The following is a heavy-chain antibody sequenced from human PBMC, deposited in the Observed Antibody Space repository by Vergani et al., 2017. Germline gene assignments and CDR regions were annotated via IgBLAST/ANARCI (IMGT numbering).Heavy chain of an antibody. V-gene: IGHV4-38-2*02. CDR3: ARGQLVDI. Sequence: QVQLQESGPGLVKPSETLSLTCTVSGYSISSGYYWGWIRQPPGKGLEWIGSIYHSGSTYYNPSLKSRVTISVDTSKNQFSLKLSSVTAADTAGYYCARGQLVDIWGQGTMVTVSS. CDR2: IYHSGST. J-gene: IGHJ3*02. D-gene: IGHD1-1*01. CDR1: GYSISSGYY.